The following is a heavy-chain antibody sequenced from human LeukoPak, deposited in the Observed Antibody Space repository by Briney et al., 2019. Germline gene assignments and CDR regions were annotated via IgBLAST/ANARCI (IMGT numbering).Heavy chain of an antibody. Sequence: RPGGSLRLSCAASGFTFSSYCMHWVRQAPGKGLEWVAVIWYDGGNKYYADSVKGRFTISRDNSKNTLHLQMNSLRAEDTAVYYCARDVREVPAASYFDFWGQGTLVTVSS. CDR3: ARDVREVPAASYFDF. D-gene: IGHD2-2*01. CDR1: GFTFSSYC. J-gene: IGHJ4*02. V-gene: IGHV3-33*01. CDR2: IWYDGGNK.